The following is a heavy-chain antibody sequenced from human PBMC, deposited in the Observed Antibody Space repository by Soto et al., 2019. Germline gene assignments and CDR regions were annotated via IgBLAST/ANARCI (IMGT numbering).Heavy chain of an antibody. CDR1: GGSVSSGSYY. V-gene: IGHV4-61*01. CDR3: ARVRRGTSVSSYYYYYGMDV. J-gene: IGHJ6*02. Sequence: PSETLSLTCTVSGGSVSSGSYYWSWIRQPPGKGLEWIGYIYYSGSTNYNPSLKSRVTTSVDTSKNQFSLKLSSVTAADTAVYYCARVRRGTSVSSYYYYYGMDVWGQGTTVTVSS. CDR2: IYYSGST. D-gene: IGHD1-1*01.